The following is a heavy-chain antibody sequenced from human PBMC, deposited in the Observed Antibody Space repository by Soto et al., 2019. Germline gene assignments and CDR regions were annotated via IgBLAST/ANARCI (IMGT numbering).Heavy chain of an antibody. Sequence: GGSLSLSCSASGFTFSSYAMHWVRQAPGKGLEWVAVISYDGSNKYYADSVKGRFTISRDNSKNTLYLQMNSLRAEDTAVYYCARGYYYDSSGYNWFDPWGQGTLVTVPQ. CDR2: ISYDGSNK. CDR1: GFTFSSYA. J-gene: IGHJ5*02. CDR3: ARGYYYDSSGYNWFDP. V-gene: IGHV3-30-3*01. D-gene: IGHD3-22*01.